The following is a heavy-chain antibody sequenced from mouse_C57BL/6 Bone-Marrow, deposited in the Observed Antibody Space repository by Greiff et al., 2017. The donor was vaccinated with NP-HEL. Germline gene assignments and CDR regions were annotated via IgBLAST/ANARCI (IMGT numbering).Heavy chain of an antibody. Sequence: QVHVKQPGAELVKPGASVKLSCKASGYTFTSYWMQWVKQRPGQGLEWIGEIDPSDSYTNYNQKFKGKATLTLDTSSSTAYMQLSSLTSEDSAVYYCARGYYYGSSFLYFDVWGTGTTVTVSS. V-gene: IGHV1-50*01. D-gene: IGHD1-1*01. CDR2: IDPSDSYT. CDR3: ARGYYYGSSFLYFDV. CDR1: GYTFTSYW. J-gene: IGHJ1*03.